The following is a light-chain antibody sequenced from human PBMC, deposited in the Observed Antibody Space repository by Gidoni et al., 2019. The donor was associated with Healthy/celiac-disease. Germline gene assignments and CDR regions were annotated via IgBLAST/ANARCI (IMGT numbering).Light chain of an antibody. J-gene: IGKJ4*01. V-gene: IGKV3-11*01. Sequence: EIVLTQSPATLSLSPGERATLSCRASQSVSSYLAWYQQKPGQAPRLLIYEASNRATGIPARFSGSGSVTDFTLTISSLEPEDFAGYYWQQRSNGLTFGGXTKVEIK. CDR1: QSVSSY. CDR2: EAS. CDR3: QQRSNGLT.